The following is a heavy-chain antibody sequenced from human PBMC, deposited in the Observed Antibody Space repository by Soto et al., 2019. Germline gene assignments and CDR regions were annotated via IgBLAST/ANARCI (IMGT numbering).Heavy chain of an antibody. J-gene: IGHJ6*02. Sequence: SVKVSCKASGGTFSSYAISWVRQAPGQGLEWMGGIIPIFGTANYAQKFQGRVTITADESTSTAYMELSSLRSEDTAVYYCARDKMDCSGGSCYQGNYYYYGMDVWGQGTSVTVSS. CDR2: IIPIFGTA. D-gene: IGHD2-15*01. CDR1: GGTFSSYA. V-gene: IGHV1-69*13. CDR3: ARDKMDCSGGSCYQGNYYYYGMDV.